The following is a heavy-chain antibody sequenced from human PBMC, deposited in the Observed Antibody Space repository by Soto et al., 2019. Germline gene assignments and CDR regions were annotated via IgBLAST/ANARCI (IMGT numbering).Heavy chain of an antibody. J-gene: IGHJ5*02. D-gene: IGHD6-19*01. V-gene: IGHV4-30-2*01. CDR2: IYQSGVT. Sequence: TLSLACNMSGXSYSISTYSWSWIRQPPGKALQWIGFIYQSGVTSYNPSLASRVSISLDRSNNQCSLKLKSVTAADTDVYFCAGMPYTSGLRFDPWGPGTLVTVSS. CDR1: GXSYSISTYS. CDR3: AGMPYTSGLRFDP.